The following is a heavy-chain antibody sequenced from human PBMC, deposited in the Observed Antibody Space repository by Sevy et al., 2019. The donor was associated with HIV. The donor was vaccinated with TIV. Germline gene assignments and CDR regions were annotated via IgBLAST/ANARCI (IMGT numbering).Heavy chain of an antibody. CDR3: ARHAHITMIVT. Sequence: ETLSLTCTVSGGSISSSSYYWGWIRQPPGKGLEWIGSIFYSGSTYYNPSLKSRVTISVDTSKNQFSLKLNSVTAADTAVYYCARHAHITMIVTWGQGTLVTVSS. CDR1: GGSISSSSYY. CDR2: IFYSGST. D-gene: IGHD3-22*01. J-gene: IGHJ5*02. V-gene: IGHV4-39*01.